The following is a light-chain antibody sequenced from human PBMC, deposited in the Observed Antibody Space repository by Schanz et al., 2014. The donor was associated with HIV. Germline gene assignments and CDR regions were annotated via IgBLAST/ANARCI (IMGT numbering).Light chain of an antibody. CDR3: QQYDSYPIT. CDR1: QSISSW. CDR2: RTS. Sequence: DIQMTQSPSTLSASVGDRVTITCRASQSISSWLAWYQQKPGKAPNLLIYRTSSLYSGVPARFSGSGSGTEFTLTISSLQRDDFATYYCQQYDSYPITYGGGTNVEIK. J-gene: IGKJ4*01. V-gene: IGKV1-5*03.